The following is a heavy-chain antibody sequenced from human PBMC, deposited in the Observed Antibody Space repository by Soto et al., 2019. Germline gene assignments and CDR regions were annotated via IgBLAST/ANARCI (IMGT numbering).Heavy chain of an antibody. V-gene: IGHV1-46*01. D-gene: IGHD3-22*01. CDR1: GYTFTSYY. Sequence: ASVKVSCKASGYTFTSYYMHWVRQAPGQGLEWMGIINPSDGSTSYAQKFQGRVTMTRDTSTSTVHMELSSLRSEDTAVYFCTRSIVVARPFDYWGQVTLVTVSS. J-gene: IGHJ4*02. CDR2: INPSDGST. CDR3: TRSIVVARPFDY.